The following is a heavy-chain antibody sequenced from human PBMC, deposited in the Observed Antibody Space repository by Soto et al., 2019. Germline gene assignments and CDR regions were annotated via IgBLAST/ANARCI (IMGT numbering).Heavy chain of an antibody. Sequence: EVQLVESGGGLVQPGGSLRLSCAASGFTFSSFWMYWVRQAPGKGLVWVSRINSDASTTSYADSVKGRFTISRDNAKNPRYLQMNSLRAEDRAVYYCARIPPGWGGGQLVLDYWGQGTLVTVSS. CDR3: ARIPPGWGGGQLVLDY. D-gene: IGHD6-13*01. V-gene: IGHV3-74*01. J-gene: IGHJ4*02. CDR2: INSDASTT. CDR1: GFTFSSFW.